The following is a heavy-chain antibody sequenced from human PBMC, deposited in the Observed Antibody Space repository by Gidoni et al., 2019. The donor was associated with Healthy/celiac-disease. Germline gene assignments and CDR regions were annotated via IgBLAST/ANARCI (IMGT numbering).Heavy chain of an antibody. CDR1: GFTFSSYG. CDR3: AKVRIAARDGDDY. D-gene: IGHD6-6*01. CDR2: ISYDGSNK. Sequence: QVQLVESGGGVVQPGRSLRLSCAASGFTFSSYGMHWVRQAPGKGLEWVAVISYDGSNKYYADSVKGRFTISRDNSKNTLYLQMNSLRAEDTAVYYCAKVRIAARDGDDYWGQGTLVTVSS. J-gene: IGHJ4*02. V-gene: IGHV3-30*18.